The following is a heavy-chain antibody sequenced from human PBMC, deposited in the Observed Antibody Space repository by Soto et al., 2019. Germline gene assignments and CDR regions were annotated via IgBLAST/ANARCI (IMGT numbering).Heavy chain of an antibody. CDR1: GGSFSTYY. D-gene: IGHD1-7*01. CDR2: INHRGST. Sequence: SETLSLTCAVYGGSFSTYYWSWIRQPPGKGLEWIGEINHRGSTNYNPSLKSRVTISVDTSKNQFSLKLSSVTAADRAVYYCARGLNWNYGAFDYWGQGTLVTVSS. J-gene: IGHJ4*02. CDR3: ARGLNWNYGAFDY. V-gene: IGHV4-34*01.